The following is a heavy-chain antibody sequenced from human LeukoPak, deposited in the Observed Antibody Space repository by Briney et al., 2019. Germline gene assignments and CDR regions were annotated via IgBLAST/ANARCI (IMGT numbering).Heavy chain of an antibody. J-gene: IGHJ5*02. D-gene: IGHD5-18*01. CDR2: IYYSGST. CDR3: ARDHGYANWFDP. V-gene: IGHV4-61*10. CDR1: GGSISSGSYY. Sequence: SETLSLTCTVSGGSISSGSYYWSWIRQPAGKGLEWIGRIYYSGSTYYNPSLKSRVTISVDTSKNQFSLKLSSVTAADTAIYYCARDHGYANWFDPWGQGTLVTVSS.